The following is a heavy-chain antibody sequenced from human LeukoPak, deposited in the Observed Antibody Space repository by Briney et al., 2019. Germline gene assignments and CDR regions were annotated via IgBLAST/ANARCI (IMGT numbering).Heavy chain of an antibody. V-gene: IGHV4-59*01. CDR3: ARGADSSGYYSIFYFDY. Sequence: TSETLSLTCTVSGGSISSYYWNWIRQPPGKGLEWIGYIYYSGSTNYNPSLKSRVTISVDTSKNQFSLKLSSVTAADTAVYYCARGADSSGYYSIFYFDYWGQETLVTVSS. CDR2: IYYSGST. CDR1: GGSISSYY. J-gene: IGHJ4*02. D-gene: IGHD3-22*01.